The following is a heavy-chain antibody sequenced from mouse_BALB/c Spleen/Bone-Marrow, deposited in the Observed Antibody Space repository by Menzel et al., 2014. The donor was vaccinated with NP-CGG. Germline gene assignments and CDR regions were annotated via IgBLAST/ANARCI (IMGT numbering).Heavy chain of an antibody. CDR1: GYTFTSYW. J-gene: IGHJ3*01. Sequence: VQLQESGAELVRPGASVKLSCKASGYTFTSYWMNWVKQRPEQGLEWIGRIDPYDSETHYNKKFKDKAILTVDKSSSTAYMQLSSLTSEDSAVYYCARGRDYDVFAYWGQGTLVTVSA. D-gene: IGHD2-4*01. CDR3: ARGRDYDVFAY. V-gene: IGHV1-52*01. CDR2: IDPYDSET.